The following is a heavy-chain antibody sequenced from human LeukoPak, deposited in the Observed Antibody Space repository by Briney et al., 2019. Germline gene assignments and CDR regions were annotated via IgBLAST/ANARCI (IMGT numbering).Heavy chain of an antibody. Sequence: VASVKVSCKASGYTFTGYYMHWVPQAPGQGLEWMGRINPNSGGTNYAQKFQGRVTMTRDTSISTAYMELSRLRSDDTAVYYCARDRIVVVITTVSLGYWGQGTLVTVSS. CDR2: INPNSGGT. D-gene: IGHD3-22*01. CDR3: ARDRIVVVITTVSLGY. J-gene: IGHJ4*02. CDR1: GYTFTGYY. V-gene: IGHV1-2*06.